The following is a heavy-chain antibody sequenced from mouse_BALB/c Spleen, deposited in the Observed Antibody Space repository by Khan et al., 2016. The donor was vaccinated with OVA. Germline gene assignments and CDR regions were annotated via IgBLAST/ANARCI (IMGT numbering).Heavy chain of an antibody. D-gene: IGHD4-1*01. CDR1: GFTFSTYS. Sequence: EVELVESGGDLVRPGGSLKLSCSASGFTFSTYSMSWVRQTPDKRLEWVATISSAGDYTFFPDSVKGRFTISSDNARNTLYLQMSSLWAEDTAMYYCASHLTGSFAYWGQGTLVTVSA. CDR2: ISSAGDYT. CDR3: ASHLTGSFAY. V-gene: IGHV5-6*01. J-gene: IGHJ3*01.